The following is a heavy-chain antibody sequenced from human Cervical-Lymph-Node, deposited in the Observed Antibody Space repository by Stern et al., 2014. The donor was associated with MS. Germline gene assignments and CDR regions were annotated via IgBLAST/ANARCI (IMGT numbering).Heavy chain of an antibody. Sequence: QVQLQESGSGLVKPSQTLSLTCAVSGGSISSGGYSWSWIRQPPGKGLEWIGYIYHSGSTYYNPSLKSRVTISVDRYKTQFSLKLSSVTAADTAVYYCARSSTVTPNAFDIWGQGTMVTVSS. V-gene: IGHV4-30-2*01. CDR3: ARSSTVTPNAFDI. CDR2: IYHSGST. D-gene: IGHD4-17*01. CDR1: GGSISSGGYS. J-gene: IGHJ3*02.